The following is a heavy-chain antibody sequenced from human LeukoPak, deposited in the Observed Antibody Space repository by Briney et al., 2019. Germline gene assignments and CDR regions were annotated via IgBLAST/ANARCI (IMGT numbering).Heavy chain of an antibody. D-gene: IGHD4-11*01. CDR1: GGSFSGYY. Sequence: SETLSLTCAVYGGSFSGYYWSWIRQPPGKGLEWIGEINHSGSTNYNPSLKSRVTISVDTSKNQFSLKLSSVTAADTAVYYCARALRRHRAYSGALGVWFDPWGQGTLVTVSS. J-gene: IGHJ5*02. V-gene: IGHV4-34*01. CDR3: ARALRRHRAYSGALGVWFDP. CDR2: INHSGST.